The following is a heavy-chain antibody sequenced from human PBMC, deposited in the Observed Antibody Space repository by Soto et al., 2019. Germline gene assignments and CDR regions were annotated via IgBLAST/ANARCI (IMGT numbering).Heavy chain of an antibody. J-gene: IGHJ5*02. CDR3: AHRPREYYDFLRGSRFNP. Sequence: QITLKESGPTLVKPTQTLTLTCTFSGFSLSTSGVGVGWIRQPPGKALEWLALIYWDDDKRYSPSLKSRLTSTNVTSKNHAGHTMTYMYPVDTPKYYCAHRPREYYDFLRGSRFNPWAQGTLVTVSS. D-gene: IGHD3-3*01. V-gene: IGHV2-5*02. CDR1: GFSLSTSGVG. CDR2: IYWDDDK.